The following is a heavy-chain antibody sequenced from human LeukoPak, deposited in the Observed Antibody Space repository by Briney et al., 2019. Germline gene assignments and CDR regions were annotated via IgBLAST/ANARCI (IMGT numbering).Heavy chain of an antibody. J-gene: IGHJ6*02. CDR3: ARTLGGDYVPYYYYYGMDV. V-gene: IGHV1-8*01. CDR1: GYTFTSYD. CDR2: MNPNSGNT. Sequence: ASVKVSCKASGYTFTSYDINWVRQATGQGLEWMGWMNPNSGNTGYAQKFQGRVTTTRNTSISTAYMELSSLRSEDTAVYYCARTLGGDYVPYYYYYGMDVWGQGTTVTVSS. D-gene: IGHD4-17*01.